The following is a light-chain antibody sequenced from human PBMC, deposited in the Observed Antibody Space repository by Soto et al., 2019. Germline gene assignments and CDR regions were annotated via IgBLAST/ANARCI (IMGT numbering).Light chain of an antibody. CDR2: EVS. CDR1: SSDVGAYDS. CDR3: SSYAGNNNYV. V-gene: IGLV2-8*01. Sequence: QSALTQTPSASGSLGQSVTISCTGTSSDVGAYDSVSWYQHHPGKAPTALIYEVSKRPSGVPDRFSGSKSSNTASLTVSGLQAEDEADYYCSSYAGNNNYVFGSGTKVTVL. J-gene: IGLJ1*01.